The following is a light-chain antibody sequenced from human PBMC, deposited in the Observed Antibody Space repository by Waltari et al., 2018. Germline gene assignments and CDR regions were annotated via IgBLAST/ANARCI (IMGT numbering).Light chain of an antibody. Sequence: AIRMSQSPASISASSGDSVTITCRASQDINSYLAWFQQKPGKAPKLLIYASSSLQGGVPSKFSGSGSGTEFTLTITSLQSEDFASYYCQHYYNYPWTFGQGNRVEIK. J-gene: IGKJ1*01. V-gene: IGKV1-8*01. CDR1: QDINSY. CDR3: QHYYNYPWT. CDR2: ASS.